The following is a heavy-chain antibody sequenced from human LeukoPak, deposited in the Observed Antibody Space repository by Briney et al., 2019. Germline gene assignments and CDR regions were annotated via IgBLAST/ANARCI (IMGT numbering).Heavy chain of an antibody. V-gene: IGHV3-9*01. Sequence: GRSLRLSCAASGFTFDDYAMHWVRQAPGKGLEWVSGISWNSGSTGYADSVKGRFTISRDNAKNSLYLQMNSLRAEDTALYYCAKDYSSSWYLPFDYWGQGTLVTVSS. CDR1: GFTFDDYA. D-gene: IGHD6-13*01. CDR3: AKDYSSSWYLPFDY. J-gene: IGHJ4*02. CDR2: ISWNSGST.